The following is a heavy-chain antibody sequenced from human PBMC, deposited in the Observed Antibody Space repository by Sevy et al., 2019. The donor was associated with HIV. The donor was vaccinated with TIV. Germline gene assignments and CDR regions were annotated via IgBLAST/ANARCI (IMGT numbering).Heavy chain of an antibody. J-gene: IGHJ4*02. Sequence: ASVKVSCKASGYTFTGYYMHWVRQAPGQGLEWMGWINPNSGGTNYAQKFQGRVTMTRDTSISTAYMELSRLRSDDTAEYYCARLEGYYDSKIFDYWGQGTLVTVSS. CDR1: GYTFTGYY. D-gene: IGHD3-22*01. V-gene: IGHV1-2*02. CDR3: ARLEGYYDSKIFDY. CDR2: INPNSGGT.